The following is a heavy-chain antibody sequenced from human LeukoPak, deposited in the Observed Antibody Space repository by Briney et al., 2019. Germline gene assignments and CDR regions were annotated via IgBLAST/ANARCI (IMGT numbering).Heavy chain of an antibody. Sequence: PSETLSLTCTVSGGSISSYYWSWIRQPPGKGLEWIGYIYYSGSTNYNPSLKSRVTISVDTSKNQFSLKLSSVTAADTAVYYCARYVLRFLEWSHTPYYYYMDVWGKGTTVTVSS. CDR3: ARYVLRFLEWSHTPYYYYMDV. V-gene: IGHV4-59*01. CDR2: IYYSGST. CDR1: GGSISSYY. J-gene: IGHJ6*03. D-gene: IGHD3-3*01.